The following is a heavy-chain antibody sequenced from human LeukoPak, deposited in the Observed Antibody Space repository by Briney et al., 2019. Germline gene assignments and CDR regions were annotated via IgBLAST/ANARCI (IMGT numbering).Heavy chain of an antibody. Sequence: WASVKVSCKASGYTFTSYYMHWVRQAPGQGLEWMGIINPSGGSTSYAQKFQGRVTMTRDMSTSTVYMELRSLRSDDTAVYYCAREMVRGAADYYYYYMDVWGKGTTVTVSS. CDR2: INPSGGST. V-gene: IGHV1-46*01. CDR1: GYTFTSYY. D-gene: IGHD3-10*01. J-gene: IGHJ6*03. CDR3: AREMVRGAADYYYYYMDV.